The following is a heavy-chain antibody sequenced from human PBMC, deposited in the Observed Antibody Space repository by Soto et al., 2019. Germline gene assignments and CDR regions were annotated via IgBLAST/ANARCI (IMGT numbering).Heavy chain of an antibody. V-gene: IGHV4-34*01. J-gene: IGHJ6*03. CDR2: INHSGST. D-gene: IGHD3-10*01. Sequence: QVQLQQWGAGLLKPSETLSLTCAVYGGSFSGYYWSWIRQPPGKGLEWIGEINHSGSTNYNPSLKMRVTISVDTSKNQFSLTLSSVTAADTAVYYCARTYYYGSGGHKYYYYYMDVWGKGTTVTVSS. CDR1: GGSFSGYY. CDR3: ARTYYYGSGGHKYYYYYMDV.